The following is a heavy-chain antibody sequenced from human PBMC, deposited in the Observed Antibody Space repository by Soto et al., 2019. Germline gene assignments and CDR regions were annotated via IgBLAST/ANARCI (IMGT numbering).Heavy chain of an antibody. CDR3: ARSTPGNPFDS. D-gene: IGHD3-10*01. J-gene: IGHJ3*01. CDR1: GFTFSTYS. V-gene: IGHV3-21*01. Sequence: GGSLRPSFAASGFTFSTYSLNWVGQGPGKGLAWVSSISTGSRSISDTGSLKGRSNVSRDNSKNYLYLQINSLKAVYTAGNYRARSTPGNPFDSWGQGTMATFSS. CDR2: ISTGSRSI.